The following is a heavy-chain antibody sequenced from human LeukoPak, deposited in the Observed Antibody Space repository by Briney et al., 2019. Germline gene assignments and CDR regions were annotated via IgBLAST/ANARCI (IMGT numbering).Heavy chain of an antibody. J-gene: IGHJ4*02. V-gene: IGHV3-21*01. CDR2: ITTSTSYI. CDR1: GFTFSSFT. Sequence: GGSLRLSCAASGFTFSSFTMNWVRQAPGKGLEWVSSITTSTSYIYYADSVKGRFTISRDNAKNSLYLQMNSLRAEDTAVYYCARALYGSGSYYPYYFGYWGQGTLVTVSS. CDR3: ARALYGSGSYYPYYFGY. D-gene: IGHD3-10*01.